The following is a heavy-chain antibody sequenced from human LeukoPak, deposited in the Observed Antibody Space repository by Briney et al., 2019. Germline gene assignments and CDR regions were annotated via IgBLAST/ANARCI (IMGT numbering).Heavy chain of an antibody. CDR1: GFTSTSYA. V-gene: IGHV3-23*01. CDR2: IGAGGTFT. CDR3: AKDLDYTAFGYDFDY. D-gene: IGHD4-11*01. J-gene: IGHJ4*02. Sequence: RGSLRLSCIPSGFTSTSYAMNWVSPAPGKGLEWVSGIGAGGTFTYYADSVKGRFTIFRDNSRNTLYLQMNSMRADDTAVYDCAKDLDYTAFGYDFDYWGQGTLVTVSS.